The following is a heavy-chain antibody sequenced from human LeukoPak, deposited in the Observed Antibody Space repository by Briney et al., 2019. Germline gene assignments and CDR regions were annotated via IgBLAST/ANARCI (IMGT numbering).Heavy chain of an antibody. Sequence: ASVKVSCKASGYTFTRYDIKWGRQATGEGGEWMGWMNPKSGNTGYAQKFQGRVPMTRNTSISTAYMELSSLRSEDTAVYFCARGLESRAKHLRYWCQGTLVTVSS. V-gene: IGHV1-8*01. CDR3: ARGLESRAKHLRY. J-gene: IGHJ4*02. CDR1: GYTFTRYD. D-gene: IGHD3-3*01. CDR2: MNPKSGNT.